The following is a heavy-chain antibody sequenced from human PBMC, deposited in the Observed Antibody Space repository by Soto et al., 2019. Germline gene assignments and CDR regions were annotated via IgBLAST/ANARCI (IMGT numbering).Heavy chain of an antibody. CDR1: GYTFSSYG. Sequence: QVQLVQSGAEVKRAGASVKVSCKASGYTFSSYGLSWVRQAPGQGLEWMGWISDYNGNTHYAQKFQGRVIMTTETSTRTAYMELGRLRSDDTAVYLCAREGYYSGSGTYAPPRYYGMDVWGQGTTVTVSS. CDR3: AREGYYSGSGTYAPPRYYGMDV. D-gene: IGHD3-10*01. J-gene: IGHJ6*02. V-gene: IGHV1-18*01. CDR2: ISDYNGNT.